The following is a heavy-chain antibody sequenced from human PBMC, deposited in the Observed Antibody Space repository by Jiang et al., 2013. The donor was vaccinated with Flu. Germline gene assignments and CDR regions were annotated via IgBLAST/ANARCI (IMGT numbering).Heavy chain of an antibody. J-gene: IGHJ4*02. CDR3: ARGDKPDHDFWSGNFIGGFDY. Sequence: VQLVESGGGLIQPGGSLRLSCAASGFTFSSYTMNWVRQAPGKGLEWLSYINTGTGPIYYADSVRGRFTISRDDATNSLFLQMNSLRAEDTGVYYCARGDKPDHDFWSGNFIGGFDYWGQGNLVTVSS. CDR1: GFTFSSYT. V-gene: IGHV3-48*04. D-gene: IGHD3-3*01. CDR2: INTGTGPI.